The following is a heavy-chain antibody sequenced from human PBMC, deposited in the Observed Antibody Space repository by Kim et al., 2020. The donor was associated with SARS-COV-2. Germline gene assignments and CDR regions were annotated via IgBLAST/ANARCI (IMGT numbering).Heavy chain of an antibody. D-gene: IGHD4-4*01. V-gene: IGHV1-69*01. Sequence: AQKFQGRVPITADESTSTAYMELSSLRSEDTAVYYCATTLKLTVTYPFDYWGQGTLVTVSS. J-gene: IGHJ4*02. CDR3: ATTLKLTVTYPFDY.